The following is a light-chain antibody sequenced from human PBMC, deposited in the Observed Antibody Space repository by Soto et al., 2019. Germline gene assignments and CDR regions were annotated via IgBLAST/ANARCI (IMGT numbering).Light chain of an antibody. Sequence: QSALTQPASVSGSPGQSIAISCNGTSSDIGTYDYVSWYQQHPGKAPKLMLFDVNHRPSGVSDRFFGSKSGNTASLTISGLQAADEADYYCSSYTTSSSVIFGGGTKLTVL. CDR1: SSDIGTYDY. V-gene: IGLV2-14*03. CDR2: DVN. J-gene: IGLJ2*01. CDR3: SSYTTSSSVI.